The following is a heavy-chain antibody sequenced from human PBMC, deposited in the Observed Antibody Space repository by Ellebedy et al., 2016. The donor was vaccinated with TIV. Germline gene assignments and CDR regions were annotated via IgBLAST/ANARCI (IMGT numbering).Heavy chain of an antibody. J-gene: IGHJ5*02. V-gene: IGHV1-2*02. CDR3: ARGYSYGRNWFDP. CDR2: INPNSGDT. CDR1: GYSFIDYF. Sequence: AASVKVSCKASGYSFIDYFMHWVRQAPGQGLEWMGWINPNSGDTNYAQKFQGRVTMTRDTSISTAYMELSRLRSDDTAVYYWARGYSYGRNWFDPWGQGTLVTVSS. D-gene: IGHD5-18*01.